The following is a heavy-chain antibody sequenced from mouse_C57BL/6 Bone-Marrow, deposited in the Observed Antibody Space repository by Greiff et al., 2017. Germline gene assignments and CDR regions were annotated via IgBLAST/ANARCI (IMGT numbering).Heavy chain of an antibody. V-gene: IGHV1-72*01. CDR3: ARRGCDYAMDY. CDR2: IDPNSGGT. Sequence: VQLQQPGAELVKPGASVKLSCKASGYTFTSYWMHWVKQRPGRGLEWIGRIDPNSGGTKYNEKFKSKATLTVDKPSSTAYMPLSSLTSEDSAVYYGARRGCDYAMDYWGQGTSVTVSS. J-gene: IGHJ4*01. CDR1: GYTFTSYW.